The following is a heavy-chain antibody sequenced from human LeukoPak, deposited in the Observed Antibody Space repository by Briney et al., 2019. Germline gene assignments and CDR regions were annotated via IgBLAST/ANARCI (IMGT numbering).Heavy chain of an antibody. D-gene: IGHD4-17*01. J-gene: IGHJ3*02. CDR3: ARFPLKTTVKSDAFDI. V-gene: IGHV4-30-4*01. Sequence: PSQTLSLTCTVSGGSISTGDYYWSWIRQPPGKGLEWIGYIYYSGSTYYNPSLKSRVTISVDTSKNQFSLKLSSVTAADTAVYYCARFPLKTTVKSDAFDIWGQGTMVTVSS. CDR2: IYYSGST. CDR1: GGSISTGDYY.